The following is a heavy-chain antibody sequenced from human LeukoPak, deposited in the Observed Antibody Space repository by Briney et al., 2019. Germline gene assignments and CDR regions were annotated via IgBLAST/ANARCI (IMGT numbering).Heavy chain of an antibody. CDR2: IYPGDSDT. Sequence: GESLKISCKGPGYSFTSYWIGWVRQMPGKGLEWMGIIYPGDSDTRYSPSFQGQVTISADKSISTAYLQWSSLKASDSAMYYCGRIPAAGSLKGSFDIWGQGTMVTVSS. J-gene: IGHJ3*02. V-gene: IGHV5-51*01. CDR3: GRIPAAGSLKGSFDI. CDR1: GYSFTSYW. D-gene: IGHD6-13*01.